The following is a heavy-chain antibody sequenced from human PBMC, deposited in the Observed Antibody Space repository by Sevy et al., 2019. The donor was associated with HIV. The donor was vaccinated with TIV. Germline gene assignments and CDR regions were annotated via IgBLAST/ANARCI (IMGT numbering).Heavy chain of an antibody. CDR1: GDTFTNNY. Sequence: ASVKVSCKASGDTFTNNYMHWVRQAPGQGLEWMGIIDPSAGNASYSQRFQGRVTMTRETSTSTLYMDLNSLRSEDTAVYYCVRADPAQHFHSWGQGTLVTVSS. V-gene: IGHV1-46*01. J-gene: IGHJ4*02. CDR2: IDPSAGNA. CDR3: VRADPAQHFHS.